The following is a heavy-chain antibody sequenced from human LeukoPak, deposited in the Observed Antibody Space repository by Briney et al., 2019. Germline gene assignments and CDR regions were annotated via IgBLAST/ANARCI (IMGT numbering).Heavy chain of an antibody. CDR3: ASGIAAAGRPFDY. V-gene: IGHV4-39*07. D-gene: IGHD6-13*01. CDR1: GGSISSSSYY. CDR2: TYYSGST. J-gene: IGHJ4*02. Sequence: SETLSLTCTVSGGSISSSSYYWGWIRQPPGKGLEWIGSTYYSGSTYYNPSLKSRVTISVDTSKNQFSLKLSSVTAADTAVYYCASGIAAAGRPFDYWGQGTLVTVSS.